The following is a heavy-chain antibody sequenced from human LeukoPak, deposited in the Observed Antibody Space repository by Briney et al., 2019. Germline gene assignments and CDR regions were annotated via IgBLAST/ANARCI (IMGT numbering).Heavy chain of an antibody. J-gene: IGHJ4*02. CDR1: GFTFNNYA. Sequence: PGGSLRLSCAASGFTFNNYAMSWVRQAPGKGLEWVSAISDSRSSTYYADSIKGRFTISRDNSKNTLYLQMNSLRAEDTAVYYCAKAGAVGYYFDYRGQGTLATVSS. CDR3: AKAGAVGYYFDY. CDR2: ISDSRSST. V-gene: IGHV3-23*01. D-gene: IGHD3-10*01.